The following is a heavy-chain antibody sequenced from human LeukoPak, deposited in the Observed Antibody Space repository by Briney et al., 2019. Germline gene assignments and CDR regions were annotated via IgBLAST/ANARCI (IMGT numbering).Heavy chain of an antibody. V-gene: IGHV1-8*01. CDR3: ARGGIVGATGVDY. Sequence: GASVTVSCKASGYTFTSYYMHWVRQATGQGLEWMGWMNPNSGNTGYAQKFQGRVTITRNTSISTAYMELSSLRSEDTAVYYCARGGIVGATGVDYWGQGTLVTVSS. CDR2: MNPNSGNT. CDR1: GYTFTSYY. J-gene: IGHJ4*02. D-gene: IGHD1-26*01.